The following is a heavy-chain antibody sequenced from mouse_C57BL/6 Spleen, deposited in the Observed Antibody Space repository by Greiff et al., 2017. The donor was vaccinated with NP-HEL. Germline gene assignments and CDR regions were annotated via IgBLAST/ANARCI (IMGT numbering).Heavy chain of an antibody. CDR2: IYPRSGNT. CDR3: ARYYGSSYYAMDY. V-gene: IGHV1-81*01. D-gene: IGHD1-1*01. J-gene: IGHJ4*01. Sequence: VQLRQSGAELARPGASVKLSCKASGYTFTSCGISWVKQRTGQGLEWIGEIYPRSGNTYYNEKFKGKATLTADKSSSTAYMELRSLTSEDSAVYFCARYYGSSYYAMDYWGQGTSVTVSS. CDR1: GYTFTSCG.